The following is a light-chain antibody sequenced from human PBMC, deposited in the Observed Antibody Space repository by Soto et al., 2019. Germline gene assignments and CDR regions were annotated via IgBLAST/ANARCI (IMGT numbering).Light chain of an antibody. CDR2: RNN. Sequence: QSVLTQPPSASGTPGQRVTISCSGGSSNIGSTYVYWYQQLPGTAPKLLIYRNNQRPSGVPDRFSGSKSGTSASLAISGLRSEDEADYYCETWDDSLNTVLFGGGTKVTVL. J-gene: IGLJ2*01. V-gene: IGLV1-47*01. CDR3: ETWDDSLNTVL. CDR1: SSNIGSTY.